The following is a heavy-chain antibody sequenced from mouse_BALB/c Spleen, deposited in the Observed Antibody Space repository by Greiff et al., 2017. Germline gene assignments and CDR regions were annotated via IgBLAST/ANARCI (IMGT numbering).Heavy chain of an antibody. V-gene: IGHV5-6-5*01. CDR1: GFTFSSYA. CDR2: ISSGGST. CDR3: ARGGDDGYPYWYFDV. D-gene: IGHD2-3*01. J-gene: IGHJ1*01. Sequence: EVQVVESGGGLVKPGGSLKLSCAASGFTFSSYAMSWVRQTPEKRLEWVASISSGGSTYYPDSVKGRFTISRDNARNILYLQMSSLRSEDTAMYYCARGGDDGYPYWYFDVWGAGTTVTVSS.